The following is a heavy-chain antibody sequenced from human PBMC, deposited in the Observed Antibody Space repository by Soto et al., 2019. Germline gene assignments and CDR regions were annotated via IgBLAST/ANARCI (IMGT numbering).Heavy chain of an antibody. CDR2: MNPNSGNT. J-gene: IGHJ6*02. CDR3: ARDHLNYDILTGYLQLSGMDV. CDR1: GYTFASYD. V-gene: IGHV1-8*01. D-gene: IGHD3-9*01. Sequence: ASVKVSCKASGYTFASYDINWVRQATGQGLEWMGWMNPNSGNTGYAQKFQGRVTMTRNTSISTGYMELSSLRSEDTAVYYCARDHLNYDILTGYLQLSGMDVWGQGTTVTVSS.